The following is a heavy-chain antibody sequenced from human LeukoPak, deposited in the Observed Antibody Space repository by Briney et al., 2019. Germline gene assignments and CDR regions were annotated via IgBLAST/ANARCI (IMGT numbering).Heavy chain of an antibody. CDR2: ISGSGGST. CDR1: GFTFSSHW. V-gene: IGHV3-23*01. CDR3: AKYLRAARRIFDY. D-gene: IGHD6-13*01. Sequence: GGSLRLSCAASGFTFSSHWMHWVRQAPGKGLEWVSAISGSGGSTYYADSVKGRFTISRDNSRNTLYLQMNGLRAEDTAIYYCAKYLRAARRIFDYWGQGTLVTVSS. J-gene: IGHJ4*02.